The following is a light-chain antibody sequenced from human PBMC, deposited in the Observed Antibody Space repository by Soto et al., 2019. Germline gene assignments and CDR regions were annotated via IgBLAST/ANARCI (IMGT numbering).Light chain of an antibody. Sequence: ETGMTQFPATLSVSLGERVTLSCRASQSLNSKLAWYQHKPGQAPRLLIHAASTRANGIPARFSGSGSGTEFTLTISSLQSEDFAVYYCQQYNNWPRTFGQGTKVDIK. V-gene: IGKV3-15*01. CDR2: AAS. CDR1: QSLNSK. CDR3: QQYNNWPRT. J-gene: IGKJ1*01.